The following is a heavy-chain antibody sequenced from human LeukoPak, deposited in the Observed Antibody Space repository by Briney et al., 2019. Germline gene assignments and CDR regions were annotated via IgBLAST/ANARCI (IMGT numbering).Heavy chain of an antibody. D-gene: IGHD6-19*01. CDR2: ISYDGTDK. CDR1: GFTFSSYG. J-gene: IGHJ4*02. CDR3: AREASGSTPDY. Sequence: PGGSLRLSCAASGFTFSSYGMSWVRQAPGKGLEWVAMISYDGTDKYYTESMKGRFTISRDNSKNTLYLQMSSLRPADTAVYYCAREASGSTPDYWGQGTLVTISS. V-gene: IGHV3-30*03.